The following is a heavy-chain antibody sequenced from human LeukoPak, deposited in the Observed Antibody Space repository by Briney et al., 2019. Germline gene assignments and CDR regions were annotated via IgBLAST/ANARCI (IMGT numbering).Heavy chain of an antibody. CDR1: GFTFSSYE. Sequence: PGGSLRLSCAASGFTFSSYEMKWVRQAPGKGLEWVSYISSSGSTIYYADSVKGRFTISRDNAKNSLYLQMNSLRAEDTAVYYCARERSLDSSSRYYYYYGMDVWGQGTTVTVSS. D-gene: IGHD6-13*01. V-gene: IGHV3-48*03. CDR3: ARERSLDSSSRYYYYYGMDV. J-gene: IGHJ6*02. CDR2: ISSSGSTI.